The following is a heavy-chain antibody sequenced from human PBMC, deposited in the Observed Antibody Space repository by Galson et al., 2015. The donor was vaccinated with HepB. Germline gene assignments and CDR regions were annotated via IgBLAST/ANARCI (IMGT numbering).Heavy chain of an antibody. D-gene: IGHD6-19*01. J-gene: IGHJ4*02. V-gene: IGHV1-69*13. Sequence: SVKVSCKASGGTFSSYAISWVRQAPGQGLEWMGGIIPISGTANYAQKFQGRVTITADESTSTAYMELSSLRSEDTAVYYCAREFLSNPWDPIAVAGRYYFDYWGQGTLVTVSS. CDR3: AREFLSNPWDPIAVAGRYYFDY. CDR1: GGTFSSYA. CDR2: IIPISGTA.